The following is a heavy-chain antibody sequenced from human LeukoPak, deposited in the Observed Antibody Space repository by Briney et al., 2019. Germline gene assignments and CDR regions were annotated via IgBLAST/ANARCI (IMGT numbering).Heavy chain of an antibody. CDR3: AKDRDNWNYDY. D-gene: IGHD1-7*01. CDR1: GFTVSSNY. J-gene: IGHJ4*02. V-gene: IGHV3-53*05. CDR2: IYSGGST. Sequence: GRSLRLSCAASGFTVSSNYMSWVRQAPGKGLEWVSVIYSGGSTYYADSVKGRFTISRDNSKNTLYLQMNSLRAEDTAVYYCAKDRDNWNYDYWGQGTLVTVSS.